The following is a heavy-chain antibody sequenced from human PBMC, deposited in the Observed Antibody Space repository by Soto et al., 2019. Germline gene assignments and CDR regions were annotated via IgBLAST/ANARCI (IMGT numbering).Heavy chain of an antibody. V-gene: IGHV3-33*01. CDR3: ASDSSGWYQFSYYFDY. CDR1: GFTFSSYG. J-gene: IGHJ4*02. Sequence: PGGSLRLSCAASGFTFSSYGMHWVRQAPGKGLEWVAVIWYDGSNKYYADSVKGRFTISRDNSKNTLYLQMNSLRAEDTAVYYCASDSSGWYQFSYYFDYWGQGTLVTVSS. CDR2: IWYDGSNK. D-gene: IGHD6-19*01.